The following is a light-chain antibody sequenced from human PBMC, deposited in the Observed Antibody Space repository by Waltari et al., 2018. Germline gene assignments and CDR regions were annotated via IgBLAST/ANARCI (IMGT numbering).Light chain of an antibody. V-gene: IGKV2-28*01. CDR3: MQGTQFPWT. CDR2: LGS. Sequence: DFVMTQSPLSLPVTPGEPATIFCRSSQSLLHSNGYDYLDWYLQRPGQSPQLLIYLGSSRASGVPDRFSGSGSGTDFTLKISRVEAEDAGVYYCMQGTQFPWTFGQGTRVEIK. J-gene: IGKJ1*01. CDR1: QSLLHSNGYDY.